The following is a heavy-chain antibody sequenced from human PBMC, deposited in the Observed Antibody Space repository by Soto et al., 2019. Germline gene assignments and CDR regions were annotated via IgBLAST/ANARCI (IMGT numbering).Heavy chain of an antibody. CDR2: ITGGGENT. CDR3: AKVSLGATTITDFYYYGMDV. D-gene: IGHD1-26*01. CDR1: GFTFDNYA. J-gene: IGHJ6*02. Sequence: GGSLRLSCAASGFTFDNYAMNWVRQAPGKGLEWVSGITGGGENTYYADSVKGRFTISRDNSKNTLYVQLNSLRVEDTAIYYCAKVSLGATTITDFYYYGMDVWGQGTMVTVSS. V-gene: IGHV3-23*01.